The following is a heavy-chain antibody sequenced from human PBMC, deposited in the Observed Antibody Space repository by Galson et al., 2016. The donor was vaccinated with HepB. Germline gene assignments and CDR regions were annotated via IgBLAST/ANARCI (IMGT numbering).Heavy chain of an antibody. J-gene: IGHJ4*02. CDR2: ISWNSGGR. V-gene: IGHV3-9*01. Sequence: SLRLSCAASGFTFDDYAMHWVRQAPGKGLEWVSGISWNSGGRDYADSVKGRFTISRDNAKNPLYLHMNCLRVEDTAMYFCAKDTTKGWGSEDYWGQGTLVTVSS. CDR1: GFTFDDYA. D-gene: IGHD3-16*01. CDR3: AKDTTKGWGSEDY.